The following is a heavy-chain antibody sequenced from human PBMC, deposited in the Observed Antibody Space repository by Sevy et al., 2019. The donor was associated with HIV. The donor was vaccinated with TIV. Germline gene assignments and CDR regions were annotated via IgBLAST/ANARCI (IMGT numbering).Heavy chain of an antibody. V-gene: IGHV1-18*01. CDR1: GYTFTSYG. D-gene: IGHD6-13*01. Sequence: ATVKVSCKASGYTFTSYGISWVRQAPGQGLEWMGWIGAYNGNTNYAQKLQGRVTMTTDTSTSTAYMELRSLRSDDTAVYYCAAQQQLPPYYFDYWGQGTLVTVSS. CDR2: IGAYNGNT. J-gene: IGHJ4*02. CDR3: AAQQQLPPYYFDY.